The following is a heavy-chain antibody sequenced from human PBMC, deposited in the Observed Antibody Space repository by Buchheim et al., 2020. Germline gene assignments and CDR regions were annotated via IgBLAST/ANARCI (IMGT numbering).Heavy chain of an antibody. Sequence: EVQLVDSGGGLVQPGESLRLSCAASGFSFSGYAMSWVRQAPGKGLEWVSSISGSGATTFNADSVKGRFTIPRDNSKIMLYLQMNSLRAEDMAVYFCAKGSRGYTNYYFDYWGQGTL. J-gene: IGHJ4*02. CDR1: GFSFSGYA. CDR3: AKGSRGYTNYYFDY. D-gene: IGHD4-11*01. V-gene: IGHV3-23*04. CDR2: ISGSGATT.